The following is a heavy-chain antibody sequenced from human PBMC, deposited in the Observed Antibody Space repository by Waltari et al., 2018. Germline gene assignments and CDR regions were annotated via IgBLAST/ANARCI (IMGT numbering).Heavy chain of an antibody. D-gene: IGHD6-19*01. Sequence: QLQLQESGPGLVKPSETLSLTCTVSGGSISSSSYYWGWIRQPPGKGLEWIGSIYYRGSTYYNPSLKSRVTISVDTSKNQFSLKLSSVTAADTAVYYCARSSSGWYYLDYWGQGTLVTVSS. V-gene: IGHV4-39*01. CDR3: ARSSSGWYYLDY. CDR2: IYYRGST. J-gene: IGHJ4*02. CDR1: GGSISSSSYY.